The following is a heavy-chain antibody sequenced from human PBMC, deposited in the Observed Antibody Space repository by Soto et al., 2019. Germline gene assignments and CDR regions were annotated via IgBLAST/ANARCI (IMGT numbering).Heavy chain of an antibody. CDR1: GFSLSDSAVG. J-gene: IGHJ4*02. CDR2: IYWDDTK. CDR3: AHGSGWLSDQ. D-gene: IGHD6-19*01. V-gene: IGHV2-5*02. Sequence: QITLKESGPTLVKPTQTLTLTCTFSGFSLSDSAVGVNWIRQPPGKPLEWLALIYWDDTKHYSSSLRNRLTITKDTSKSQVVLTMTNMDPVDTATYCCAHGSGWLSDQWGQGTLVTVSS.